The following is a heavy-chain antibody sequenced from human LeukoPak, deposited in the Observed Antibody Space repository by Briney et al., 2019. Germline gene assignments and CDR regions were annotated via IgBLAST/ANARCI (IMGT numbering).Heavy chain of an antibody. CDR2: IYYSGST. CDR3: ARGYCSGGSCHDYYGMDV. J-gene: IGHJ6*02. D-gene: IGHD2-15*01. Sequence: PSETLSLTCTVSGGSISSYYWSWIRQPPGKGLEWIGYIYYSGSTNYNPSLKSRVTISVDTSKNQFSPKLSSVTAADTAVYNCARGYCSGGSCHDYYGMDVWGQGTTVTVSS. V-gene: IGHV4-59*01. CDR1: GGSISSYY.